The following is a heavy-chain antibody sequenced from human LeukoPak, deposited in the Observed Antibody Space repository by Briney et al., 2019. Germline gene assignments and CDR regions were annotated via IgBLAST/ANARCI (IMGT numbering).Heavy chain of an antibody. CDR1: GGTFSSYA. CDR3: ARGKIVVVIGSYYYYYIDV. CDR2: IIPIFGTA. J-gene: IGHJ6*03. V-gene: IGHV1-69*05. D-gene: IGHD2-21*01. Sequence: SVKVSCKASGGTFSSYAISSVRQAPGQGLGWLGGIIPIFGTANYAQKSQGRVTITTDESTSTAYMKLSSLRSQDTAVYYCARGKIVVVIGSYYYYYIDVWGKGTTVTVSS.